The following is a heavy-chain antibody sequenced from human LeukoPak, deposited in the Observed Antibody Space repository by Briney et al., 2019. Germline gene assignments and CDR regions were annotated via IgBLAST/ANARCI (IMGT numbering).Heavy chain of an antibody. CDR2: IYHSGST. CDR3: ARDYGIAVAGRGGDY. CDR1: GGSISSGSYY. V-gene: IGHV4-39*07. Sequence: SETLSLTCTVSGGSISSGSYYWGWIRQPPGKGLEWIGSIYHSGSTYYNPSLKSRVTISVDTSKNQFSLKLSSVTAADTAVYYCARDYGIAVAGRGGDYWGQGTLVTVSS. D-gene: IGHD6-19*01. J-gene: IGHJ4*02.